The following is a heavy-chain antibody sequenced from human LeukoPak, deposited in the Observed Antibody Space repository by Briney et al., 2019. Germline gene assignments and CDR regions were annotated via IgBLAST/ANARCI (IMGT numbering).Heavy chain of an antibody. CDR1: GFTVSSNY. CDR3: ARESIYGSGSYLSY. CDR2: IYSGGST. D-gene: IGHD3-10*01. Sequence: GGSLRLSCAASGFTVSSNYMSWVRQAPGKGLEWVSVIYSGGSTYYADSVKGRFTISRDNSKNTLYLQMNSLRAEDTAVYYCARESIYGSGSYLSYWGQGTLVTVSS. V-gene: IGHV3-53*01. J-gene: IGHJ4*02.